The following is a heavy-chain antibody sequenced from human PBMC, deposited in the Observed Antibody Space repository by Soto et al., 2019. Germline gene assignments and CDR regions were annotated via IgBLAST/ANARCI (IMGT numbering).Heavy chain of an antibody. CDR2: LNSNGGST. Sequence: SLRLSCAASGFTFDEFGMTWVRQVPGKGVEWVSALNSNGGSTGYADSVQGRFTISRDNAKDSLYLQMNNLRAEDTALYYCARAVRYCSGGRCSYFEYWGQGTLVTVSS. J-gene: IGHJ4*02. CDR3: ARAVRYCSGGRCSYFEY. V-gene: IGHV3-20*04. D-gene: IGHD2-15*01. CDR1: GFTFDEFG.